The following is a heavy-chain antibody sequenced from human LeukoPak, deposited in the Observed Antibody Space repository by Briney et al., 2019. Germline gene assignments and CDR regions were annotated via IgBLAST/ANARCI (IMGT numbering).Heavy chain of an antibody. V-gene: IGHV5-51*01. Sequence: GESLKISCKGSAYRFTTHWIGWVRQMPGKGLEWMGIIYPDDSDTRYSPSFQGQVTISADKSINTAYLQWSSLKASYTAMYYCARWGDGDVFDLWGQGTMVTVSS. CDR3: ARWGDGDVFDL. CDR2: IYPDDSDT. CDR1: AYRFTTHW. D-gene: IGHD2-21*02. J-gene: IGHJ3*01.